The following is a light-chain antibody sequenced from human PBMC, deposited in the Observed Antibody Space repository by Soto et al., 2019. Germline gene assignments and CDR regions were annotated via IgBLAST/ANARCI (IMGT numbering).Light chain of an antibody. Sequence: EIVMSQSPATQSVSPGERATLSCMASQSVSSNLAWYQQKPGQAPRLLIYGASTRATGIPARFSGSGSGTEFTLTISSLQSEDFAVYYCQQYNNWPPWTFGQGTKVEIK. J-gene: IGKJ1*01. V-gene: IGKV3-15*01. CDR1: QSVSSN. CDR2: GAS. CDR3: QQYNNWPPWT.